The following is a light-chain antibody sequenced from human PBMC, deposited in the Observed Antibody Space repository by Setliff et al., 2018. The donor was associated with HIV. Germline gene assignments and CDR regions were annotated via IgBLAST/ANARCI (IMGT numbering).Light chain of an antibody. CDR1: SSDVADYNY. V-gene: IGLV2-14*01. CDR3: SSYTSSSTDV. Sequence: QSVLTQPRSVSGSPGQSVTISCTGTSSDVADYNYVSWYQHHPGKAPKLMIYDVSNRPSGVSNRFSGSKSGNTASLTISGLQTEDEADYYCSSYTSSSTDVFGTGTKVTVL. J-gene: IGLJ1*01. CDR2: DVS.